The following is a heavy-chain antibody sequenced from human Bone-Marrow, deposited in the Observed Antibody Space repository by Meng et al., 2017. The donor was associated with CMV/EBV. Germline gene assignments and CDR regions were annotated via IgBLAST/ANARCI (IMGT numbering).Heavy chain of an antibody. V-gene: IGHV1-69*02. J-gene: IGHJ5*02. CDR1: GGTFSSYT. CDR2: IIPILGIA. CDR3: ARNLFGELDWFDP. D-gene: IGHD3-10*02. Sequence: SVKVPCKASGGTFSSYTISWVRQAPGQGLEWMGRIIPILGIANYAQKFQGRVTITADKSTSTAYMELSSLRSEDTAVYYCARNLFGELDWFDPWGQGTLVTVSS.